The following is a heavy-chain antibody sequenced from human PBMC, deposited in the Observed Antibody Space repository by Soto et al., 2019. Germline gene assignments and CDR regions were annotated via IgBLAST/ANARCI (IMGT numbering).Heavy chain of an antibody. Sequence: ASVKVSGKASGYTFTSYAMHWVRQAPGRRLEWMGWINAGNGNTKYSQKFQGRVTITRDTSASTAYMELSSLRSEDTAVYYCARGDSSGWYSRSVSPDYWGQGTLVTVSS. CDR1: GYTFTSYA. V-gene: IGHV1-3*01. D-gene: IGHD6-19*01. J-gene: IGHJ4*02. CDR2: INAGNGNT. CDR3: ARGDSSGWYSRSVSPDY.